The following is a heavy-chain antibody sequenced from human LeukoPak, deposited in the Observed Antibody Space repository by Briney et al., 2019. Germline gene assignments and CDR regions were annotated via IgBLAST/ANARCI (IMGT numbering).Heavy chain of an antibody. V-gene: IGHV3-23*01. J-gene: IGHJ4*02. Sequence: GSLRLSCAASGFTFSNYAMSWVRQAPGKGLEWVSAIGGSGGTTYYADSVKGRFTISRDNSKNTLYLQMRSLRAEDTAVYYCAKWGDYDVLTGYYDSDYWGQGTLATVSS. CDR2: IGGSGGTT. CDR1: GFTFSNYA. D-gene: IGHD3-9*01. CDR3: AKWGDYDVLTGYYDSDY.